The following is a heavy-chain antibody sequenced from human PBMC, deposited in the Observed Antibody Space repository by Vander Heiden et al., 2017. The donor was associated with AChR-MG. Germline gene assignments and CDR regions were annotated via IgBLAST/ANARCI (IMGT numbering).Heavy chain of an antibody. CDR2: ISYDGSNK. CDR1: GFTFSRYG. J-gene: IGHJ3*02. CDR3: AKSIHYGSGSYSMGAFDI. Sequence: QVQLVESGGGVVQPGRSLRLSCAASGFTFSRYGMHWVRQAPGKGLEWVAVISYDGSNKYYADSVKGRFTISRDNSKNTLYLQMNSLRAEDTAVYYCAKSIHYGSGSYSMGAFDIWGQGTMVTVSS. D-gene: IGHD3-10*01. V-gene: IGHV3-30*18.